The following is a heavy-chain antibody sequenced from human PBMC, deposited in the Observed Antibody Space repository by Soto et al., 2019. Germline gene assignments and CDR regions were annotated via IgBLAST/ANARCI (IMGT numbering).Heavy chain of an antibody. D-gene: IGHD3-3*01. J-gene: IGHJ5*02. CDR1: GGSFSGYY. CDR3: ARGTIFGVVTALNWFDP. Sequence: SETLSLTCAVYGGSFSGYYWSWIRQPPGKGLEWIGEINHSGSTNYNPSLKSRVTISVDTSKNQFSLKLSSVTAADTAVYYCARGTIFGVVTALNWFDPWGQGTLVTVSS. CDR2: INHSGST. V-gene: IGHV4-34*01.